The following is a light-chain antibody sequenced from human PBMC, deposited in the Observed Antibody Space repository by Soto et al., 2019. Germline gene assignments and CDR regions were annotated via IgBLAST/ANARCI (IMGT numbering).Light chain of an antibody. CDR1: QSVSSSY. CDR3: QQYGSSPKT. J-gene: IGKJ2*01. CDR2: GAS. Sequence: EIMLTQSPGTLSLSPGERATLSCRASQSVSSSYLARYQQKPGQAPRLLIYGASSRATGIPDRFSGSGSGTDFTLTISRLEPEDFAVYYCQQYGSSPKTFGQGTKLEIK. V-gene: IGKV3-20*01.